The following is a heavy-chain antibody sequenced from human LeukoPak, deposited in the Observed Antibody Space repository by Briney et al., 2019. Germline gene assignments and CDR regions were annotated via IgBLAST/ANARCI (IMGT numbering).Heavy chain of an antibody. D-gene: IGHD3-22*01. J-gene: IGHJ4*02. V-gene: IGHV3-23*01. CDR3: AKSAGGITMIVVVIVYFDY. CDR2: ISGSGGST. CDR1: GFTFSTYW. Sequence: GGSLRLSCAASGFTFSTYWMTWVRQAPGKGLEWVSAISGSGGSTYYADSVKGRFTISRDNSKNTLYLQMNSLRAEDTAVYYCAKSAGGITMIVVVIVYFDYWGQGTLVAVSS.